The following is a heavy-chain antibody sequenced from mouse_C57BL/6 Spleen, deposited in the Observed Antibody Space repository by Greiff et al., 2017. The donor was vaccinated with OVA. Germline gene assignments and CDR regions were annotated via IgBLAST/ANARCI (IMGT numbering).Heavy chain of an antibody. CDR3: ARETGTRYFDV. CDR2: IYPGDGDT. J-gene: IGHJ1*03. D-gene: IGHD4-1*01. CDR1: GYAFSSSW. V-gene: IGHV1-82*01. Sequence: QVQLQQSGPELVKPGASVKISCKASGYAFSSSWMNWVKQRPGKGLEWIGRIYPGDGDTNYNGKFKGKATLTADKSSSTAYMQLSSLTSEDSAVYFCARETGTRYFDVWGTGTTVTVS.